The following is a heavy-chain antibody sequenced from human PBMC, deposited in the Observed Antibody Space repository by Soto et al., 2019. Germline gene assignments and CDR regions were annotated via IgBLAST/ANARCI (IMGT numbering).Heavy chain of an antibody. CDR1: GFTFSNYA. CDR3: AKGYYYGMDV. CDR2: ISGSGGST. V-gene: IGHV3-23*01. J-gene: IGHJ6*02. Sequence: GESLKISCAASGFTFSNYAINWVRQSPGKGLEWVSVISGSGGSTYYADSVKGRFTISRDNSKNTLYLQMNSLRAEDTAVYYCAKGYYYGMDVWGQGTTVTVSS.